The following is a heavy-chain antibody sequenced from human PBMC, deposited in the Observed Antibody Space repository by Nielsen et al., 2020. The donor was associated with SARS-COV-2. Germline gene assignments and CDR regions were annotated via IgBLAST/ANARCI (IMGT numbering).Heavy chain of an antibody. CDR1: GFTFSVHY. D-gene: IGHD6-19*01. CDR2: ITNTGAE. Sequence: GGSLRLSCAASGFTFSVHYMTWIRQTPGKGLEWISYITNTGAEYYADSVKGRFTISRDNAQSSLYLLMNNLRAEDTAVYYCASSGWLDYWGQGTRVTVAS. J-gene: IGHJ4*02. V-gene: IGHV3-11*04. CDR3: ASSGWLDY.